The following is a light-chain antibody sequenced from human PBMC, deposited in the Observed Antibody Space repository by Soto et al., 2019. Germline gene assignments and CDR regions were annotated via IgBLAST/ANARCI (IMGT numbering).Light chain of an antibody. CDR1: SSDVGIYKY. V-gene: IGLV2-14*01. J-gene: IGLJ2*01. CDR3: SSFTSSSTVV. CDR2: EVA. Sequence: QSALTQPASVSGSPGQSITISCTGTSSDVGIYKYVSWYQQHPGIAPNLMIYEVANRPSGVFNRFSGSKSGNTASLTISGLQAEDEADYYCSSFTSSSTVVFGGGTKLTVL.